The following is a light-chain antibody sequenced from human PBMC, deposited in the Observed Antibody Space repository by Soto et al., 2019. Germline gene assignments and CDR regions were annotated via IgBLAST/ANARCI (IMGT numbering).Light chain of an antibody. CDR1: SPNIGNNY. CDR3: GTCDSSLSGGV. V-gene: IGLV1-51*01. J-gene: IGLJ1*01. CDR2: DNN. Sequence: QSVLTQPPSVSVAPGQKVTIPCSGSSPNIGNNYVSWYQQIPGTAPKLLIYDNNKRPSGIPDRFSGSKSGTSATLRITGLQTGDEADYYCGTCDSSLSGGVFGTGTKVTVL.